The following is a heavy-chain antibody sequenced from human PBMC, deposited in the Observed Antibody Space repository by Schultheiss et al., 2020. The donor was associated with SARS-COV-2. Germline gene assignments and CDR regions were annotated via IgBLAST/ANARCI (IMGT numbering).Heavy chain of an antibody. Sequence: SETLSLTCTVSGGSISSYYWSWIRQPPGKGLEWIGYNPSLKSRVTISVDTSKNQFSLKLSSVTAADTAVYYCAGGGKWNDRRKGFHIWGQGTMVTVSS. V-gene: IGHV4-59*01. CDR1: GGSISSYY. D-gene: IGHD1-1*01. CDR3: AGGGKWNDRRKGFHI. J-gene: IGHJ3*02.